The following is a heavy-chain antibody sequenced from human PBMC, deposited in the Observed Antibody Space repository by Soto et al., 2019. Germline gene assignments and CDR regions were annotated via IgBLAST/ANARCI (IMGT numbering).Heavy chain of an antibody. J-gene: IGHJ6*02. CDR3: ARERKLWFGELSVGGPSYYYYYGMDV. CDR2: INHSGST. CDR1: GGSFSGYY. Sequence: PSETLSLTCAVYGGSFSGYYWIWIGRPPGEGLEWIGEINHSGSTNYNPSLKSRVTISVDTSKNQFSLKLSSVTAADTAVYYCARERKLWFGELSVGGPSYYYYYGMDVWGQGTTVTVSS. V-gene: IGHV4-34*01. D-gene: IGHD3-10*01.